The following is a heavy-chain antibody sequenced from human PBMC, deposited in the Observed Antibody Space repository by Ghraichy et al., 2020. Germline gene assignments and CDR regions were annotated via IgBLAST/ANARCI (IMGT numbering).Heavy chain of an antibody. D-gene: IGHD3-10*01. CDR1: GGSISSSSYY. V-gene: IGHV4-39*01. Sequence: SETLSLTCTVSGGSISSSSYYWGWIRQPPGKGLEWIGSIYYSGSTYYNPSLKSRVTISVDTSKNQFSLKLSSVTAADTAVYYCARQWSPSGGSGSYLNWGQGTLVTVSS. CDR3: ARQWSPSGGSGSYLN. J-gene: IGHJ4*02. CDR2: IYYSGST.